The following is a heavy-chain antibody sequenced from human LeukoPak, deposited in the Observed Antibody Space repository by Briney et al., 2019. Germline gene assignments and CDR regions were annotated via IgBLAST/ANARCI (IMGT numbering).Heavy chain of an antibody. J-gene: IGHJ5*02. CDR2: ISSSSSTM. Sequence: GGSLRLSCAASGFTFSSYSMNWVRQAPGKGLEWVSYISSSSSTMYYADSVKGRFTISRDNAKNSLYLQMNSLRAEDTAVYYCARDPLRGYCSSTSCYTGWFDPWGQGTLVTVSS. CDR1: GFTFSSYS. D-gene: IGHD2-2*02. V-gene: IGHV3-48*04. CDR3: ARDPLRGYCSSTSCYTGWFDP.